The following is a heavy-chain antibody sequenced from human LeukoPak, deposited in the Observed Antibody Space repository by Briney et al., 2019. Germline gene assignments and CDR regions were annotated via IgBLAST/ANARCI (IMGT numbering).Heavy chain of an antibody. J-gene: IGHJ6*02. CDR2: IRSKSYGGTT. D-gene: IGHD2-2*01. CDR1: GFTFGDFA. V-gene: IGHV3-49*03. CDR3: TRRTPRYCSSTRCFDEGYYYYGMDV. Sequence: GGSLRLSCTASGFTFGDFAMTWFRQAPGKGLEWVGFIRSKSYGGTTEYAASVKGRFTISRDDSKSIAYLQMNSLKTDDTAVYYCTRRTPRYCSSTRCFDEGYYYYGMDVWGRGTTVTVSS.